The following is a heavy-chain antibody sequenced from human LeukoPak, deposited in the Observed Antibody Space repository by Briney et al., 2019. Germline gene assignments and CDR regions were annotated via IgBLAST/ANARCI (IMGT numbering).Heavy chain of an antibody. CDR3: ARVVEPQVAPDAFDI. J-gene: IGHJ3*02. V-gene: IGHV3-9*01. D-gene: IGHD1-26*01. CDR1: GYSISSGYY. Sequence: LSLTCTVSGYSISSGYYWGWIRQPPGKGLEWVSGISWNSGSIGYADSVKGRFTISRDNAKNSLYLQMNSLRAEDTAVYYCARVVEPQVAPDAFDIWGQGTMVTVSS. CDR2: ISWNSGSI.